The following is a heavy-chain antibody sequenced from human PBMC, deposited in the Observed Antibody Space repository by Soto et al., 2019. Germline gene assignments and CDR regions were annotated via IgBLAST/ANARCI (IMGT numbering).Heavy chain of an antibody. J-gene: IGHJ6*03. CDR2: ISGSGGST. CDR3: AKDTGGGFGKKDYYYYMDV. CDR1: GFTFSSYA. Sequence: EVQLLESGGGLVQPGGSLRLSCAASGFTFSSYAMSWVRQAPGKGLEWVSAISGSGGSTYYADSVKGRFTISRDNSKNTLYLQMNSLRAEDTAVYYCAKDTGGGFGKKDYYYYMDVWGKGTTVTVSS. D-gene: IGHD3-10*01. V-gene: IGHV3-23*01.